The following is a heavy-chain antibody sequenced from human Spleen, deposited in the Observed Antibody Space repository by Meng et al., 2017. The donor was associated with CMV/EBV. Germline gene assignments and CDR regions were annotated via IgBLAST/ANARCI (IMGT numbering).Heavy chain of an antibody. J-gene: IGHJ4*02. Sequence: GESLKISCAASGFTFSDYYMSWIRQAPGKGLEWVSSISSSSSYISYADSVKGRFIISRDNGKNSLYLQMNSLRAEDTAVYYCARAACSSTNCYFYFDYWGQGTLVTVSS. CDR2: ISSSSSYI. V-gene: IGHV3-11*06. D-gene: IGHD2-2*01. CDR1: GFTFSDYY. CDR3: ARAACSSTNCYFYFDY.